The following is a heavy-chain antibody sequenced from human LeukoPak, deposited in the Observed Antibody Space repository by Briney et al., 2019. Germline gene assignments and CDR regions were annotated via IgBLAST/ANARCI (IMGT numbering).Heavy chain of an antibody. CDR3: AKSFPYYHGSGSYSINPFDS. D-gene: IGHD3-10*01. V-gene: IGHV3-23*01. CDR2: MRGRGDST. J-gene: IGHJ4*02. Sequence: GGSLRLSCAASGFTFSSFGMSWVRQAPGKGLEWVSAMRGRGDSTYYADSGKGRFTISRDKSKNTLYMQMHSLRAEDTAIYYCAKSFPYYHGSGSYSINPFDSWGQGTLVTVSS. CDR1: GFTFSSFG.